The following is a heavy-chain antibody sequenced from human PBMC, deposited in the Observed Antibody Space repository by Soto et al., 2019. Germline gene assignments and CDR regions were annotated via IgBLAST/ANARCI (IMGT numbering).Heavy chain of an antibody. J-gene: IGHJ5*02. CDR3: AKVGFGEFPP. CDR1: GFTFSSYG. V-gene: IGHV3-30*18. D-gene: IGHD3-10*01. CDR2: ISYDGSNK. Sequence: QEQLVESGGGVVQPGRSLRLSCAASGFTFSSYGMHWVRQAPGKGLEWVAVISYDGSNKYYADSVKGRFTISRENSKHTLEQHMNSLRAEDTSVYYCAKVGFGEFPPWGQGTLVTVSS.